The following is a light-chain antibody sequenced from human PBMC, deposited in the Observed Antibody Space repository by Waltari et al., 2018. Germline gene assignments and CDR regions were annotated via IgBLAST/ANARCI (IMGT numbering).Light chain of an antibody. Sequence: QSALTQPRSVSGSPGQSVTISCTGTSSDVGTYDRVSWYQQSPGKAPKLMIYDVSKLPSGVPSRSSGSKSGNTTSLTISGLQAEDEADYYCCSYAGAYTYVFGTGTKVTVL. J-gene: IGLJ1*01. V-gene: IGLV2-11*01. CDR3: CSYAGAYTYV. CDR1: SSDVGTYDR. CDR2: DVS.